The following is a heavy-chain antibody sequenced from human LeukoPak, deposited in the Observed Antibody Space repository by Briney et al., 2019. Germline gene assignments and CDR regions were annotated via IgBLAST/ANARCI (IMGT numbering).Heavy chain of an antibody. D-gene: IGHD3-22*01. CDR3: ARGVADSSGYYGEDF. Sequence: PSETLSLTCIVSGYSISSGYDWAWIRQPPGKGLEWIGSLYYSESTYSNPSLKSRVTISADTSKNQFSLKLSSVTAADTAVYYCARGVADSSGYYGEDFWGQGALVTVSS. CDR1: GYSISSGYD. J-gene: IGHJ4*02. V-gene: IGHV4-38-2*02. CDR2: LYYSEST.